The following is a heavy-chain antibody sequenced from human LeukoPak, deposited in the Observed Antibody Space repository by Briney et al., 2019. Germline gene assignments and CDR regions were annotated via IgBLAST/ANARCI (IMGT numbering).Heavy chain of an antibody. D-gene: IGHD3-22*01. Sequence: SQTLSLTCAISGDSVSSNSAAWNWIRQSPSGGLEWLGRTYYRSKWYNDYAVSVKSRITINPDKSKNQVSLQMNSVTPEDTAVYYCAREYYYDSSGYINLNYYYGMDVWGQGTTVTVSS. CDR3: AREYYYDSSGYINLNYYYGMDV. V-gene: IGHV6-1*01. CDR1: GDSVSSNSAA. J-gene: IGHJ6*02. CDR2: TYYRSKWYN.